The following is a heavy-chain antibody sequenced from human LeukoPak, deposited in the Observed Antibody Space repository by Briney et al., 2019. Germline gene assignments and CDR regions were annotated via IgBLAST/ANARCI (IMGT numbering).Heavy chain of an antibody. V-gene: IGHV3-30-3*01. J-gene: IGHJ4*02. CDR1: GFTFSSYA. CDR2: ISYDGSNK. Sequence: GGSLRLSCAASGFTFSSYAMHWVRQAPGRGLEWVAVISYDGSNKYYADSVKGRFTISRDNSKNTLYLQMNSLRAEDTAVYYCARDRIQLWSFDYWGQGTLVTVSS. D-gene: IGHD5-18*01. CDR3: ARDRIQLWSFDY.